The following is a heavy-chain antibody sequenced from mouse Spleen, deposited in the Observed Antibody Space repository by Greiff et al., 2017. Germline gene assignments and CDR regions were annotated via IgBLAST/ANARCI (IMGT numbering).Heavy chain of an antibody. CDR3: ARDYYGSSYEYFDV. V-gene: IGHV1-59*01. CDR1: GYTFTSYW. D-gene: IGHD1-1*01. J-gene: IGHJ1*01. CDR2: IDPSDSYT. Sequence: QVQLQQPGAELVRPGTSVKLSCKASGYTFTSYWMHWVKQRPGQGLEWIGVIDPSDSYTNYNQKFKGKATLTVDTSSSTAYMQLSSLTSEDSAVYYCARDYYGSSYEYFDVWGAGTTVTVSS.